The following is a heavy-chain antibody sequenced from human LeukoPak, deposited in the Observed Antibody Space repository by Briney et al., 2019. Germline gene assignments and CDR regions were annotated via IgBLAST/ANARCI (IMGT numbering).Heavy chain of an antibody. CDR2: ISSSGSTI. CDR1: GFTFSDYY. J-gene: IGHJ4*02. V-gene: IGHV3-11*01. Sequence: GGSLRLSCAASGFTFSDYYMSWMRQAPGEGLEWVSYISSSGSTIYYAASVKGRFTISRDNAKNSLYLQMNSLRAEDTAVYYCARGPRRGRVFAFLDYWGQGTLVTVSS. D-gene: IGHD3-16*01. CDR3: ARGPRRGRVFAFLDY.